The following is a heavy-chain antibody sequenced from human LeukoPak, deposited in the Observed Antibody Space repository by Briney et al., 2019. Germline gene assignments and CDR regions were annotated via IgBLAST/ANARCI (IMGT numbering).Heavy chain of an antibody. CDR2: TIPILGIA. CDR1: AYTFTSYG. D-gene: IGHD3-10*01. CDR3: ARASQDYYGSGSYYRGGDAFDI. J-gene: IGHJ3*02. V-gene: IGHV1-69*04. Sequence: ASVKVSCKASAYTFTSYGISWVRQAPGQGLEWMGRTIPILGIANYAQKFQGRVTITADKSTSTAYMELSSLRSEDTAVYYCARASQDYYGSGSYYRGGDAFDIWGQGTMVTVSS.